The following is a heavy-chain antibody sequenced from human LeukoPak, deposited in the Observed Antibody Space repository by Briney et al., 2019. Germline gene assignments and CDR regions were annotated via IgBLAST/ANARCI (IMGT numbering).Heavy chain of an antibody. V-gene: IGHV4-59*08. CDR1: GGSISSYY. CDR2: IYYSGST. J-gene: IGHJ3*02. CDR3: ARRPGYCSSTSCANDAFDI. D-gene: IGHD2-2*01. Sequence: XXLSLTCTVSGGSISSYYWSWVRQPRGRGREGIGYIYYSGSTNYNPSLKSRVTMSVDTSKNQLSLKLSSVTAADTAVYYCARRPGYCSSTSCANDAFDIWGQGTMVTVSS.